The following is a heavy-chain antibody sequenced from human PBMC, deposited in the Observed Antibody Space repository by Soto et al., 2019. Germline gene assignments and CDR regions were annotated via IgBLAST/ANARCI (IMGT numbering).Heavy chain of an antibody. V-gene: IGHV4-34*01. CDR1: GGSVSGYY. D-gene: IGHD2-8*01. J-gene: IGHJ1*01. CDR3: GVGSVLMVYAIQH. CDR2: INHSGST. Sequence: SETLSLTCAVYGGSVSGYYWSWIRQPPGKGLEWIGEINHSGSTNYNPSLKSRVTISVDTSKNQFSLKLSSVTAADTAVYYCGVGSVLMVYAIQHWGQGTLVTVSS.